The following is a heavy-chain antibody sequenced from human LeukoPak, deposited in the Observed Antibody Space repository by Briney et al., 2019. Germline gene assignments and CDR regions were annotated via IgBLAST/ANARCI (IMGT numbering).Heavy chain of an antibody. V-gene: IGHV3-23*01. CDR3: ATPPPLSGFGRLFFQH. Sequence: HAGGSLRLSCAASGFTFSNYAMSWVRQAPGRGLEWVSAISGSGGSTYYADSVKGRFIISRDNSKNTLYLQMNSLRAEDTAVYYCATPPPLSGFGRLFFQHWGQGTLVTVSS. J-gene: IGHJ1*01. D-gene: IGHD3-10*01. CDR1: GFTFSNYA. CDR2: ISGSGGST.